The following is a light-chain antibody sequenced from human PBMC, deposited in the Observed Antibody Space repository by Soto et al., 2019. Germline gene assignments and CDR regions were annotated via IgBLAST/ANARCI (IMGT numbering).Light chain of an antibody. J-gene: IGKJ1*01. V-gene: IGKV3-11*01. CDR3: QQQSDWTAWT. CDR1: QSVSSS. CDR2: DAS. Sequence: EIVLTQSPATLSLSPGERATLSCRASQSVSSSLAWYQQKPGLSPRLLIYDASNRAAGIPARFSGSGSGTDFTLTISSLDPEDFAVYYCQQQSDWTAWTFGQGTKVEIK.